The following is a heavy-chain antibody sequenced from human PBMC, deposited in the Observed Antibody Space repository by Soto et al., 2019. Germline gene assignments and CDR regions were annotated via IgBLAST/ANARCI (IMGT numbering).Heavy chain of an antibody. CDR2: ISGSGGST. D-gene: IGHD3-3*01. J-gene: IGHJ4*02. CDR1: GFTFSSYA. V-gene: IGHV3-23*01. CDR3: AKFGAEILRFLEWPRFDY. Sequence: GGSLRLSCAASGFTFSSYAMSWVRQAPGKGLEWVSAISGSGGSTYYADSVKGRFTISRDNSKNTLYLQMNSLRAKDTAVYYCAKFGAEILRFLEWPRFDYWGQGTLVTVSS.